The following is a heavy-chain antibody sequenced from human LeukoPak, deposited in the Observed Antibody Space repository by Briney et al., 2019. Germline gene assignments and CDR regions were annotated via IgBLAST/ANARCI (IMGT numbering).Heavy chain of an antibody. CDR3: ATAPLGITFGGVIAIPSGDSDAFDI. CDR2: ISAYNGNT. J-gene: IGHJ3*02. CDR1: GYTFTSYG. Sequence: ASVKVSCKASGYTFTSYGISWVRQAPGQGLEWMGWISAYNGNTNYAQKFQGRVTMTEDTSTDTAYMELSSLRSEDTAVYYCATAPLGITFGGVIAIPSGDSDAFDIWGQGTMVTVSS. V-gene: IGHV1-18*01. D-gene: IGHD3-16*02.